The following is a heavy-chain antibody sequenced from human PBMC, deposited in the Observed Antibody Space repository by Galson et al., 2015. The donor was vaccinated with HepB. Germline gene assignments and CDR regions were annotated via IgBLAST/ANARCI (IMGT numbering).Heavy chain of an antibody. V-gene: IGHV1-58*01. CDR2: IVVGSGNT. CDR1: GFTFTSSA. Sequence: SVKVSCKASGFTFTSSAVQWVRQARGQRLEWIGWIVVGSGNTNYAQKFHERVTITRDMSTSTAHMELSSLRSEDTAVYYCAAARTNTTLYGMDVWGHATTVTVSS. CDR3: AAARTNTTLYGMDV. D-gene: IGHD1-1*01. J-gene: IGHJ6*02.